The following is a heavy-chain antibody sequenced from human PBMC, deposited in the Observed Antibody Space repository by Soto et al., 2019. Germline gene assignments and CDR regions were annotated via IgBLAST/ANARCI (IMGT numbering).Heavy chain of an antibody. CDR3: ARVDIVATSNVGFDP. J-gene: IGHJ5*02. V-gene: IGHV3-53*01. CDR1: GFTVSSNY. CDR2: IYSGGST. D-gene: IGHD5-12*01. Sequence: PGGSLRLSCAASGFTVSSNYMSWVRQAPGKGLEWVSVIYSGGSTYYADSVKGRFTISRDNSKNTLYPQMNSLRAEDTAVYYCARVDIVATSNVGFDPWGQGTLVTVSS.